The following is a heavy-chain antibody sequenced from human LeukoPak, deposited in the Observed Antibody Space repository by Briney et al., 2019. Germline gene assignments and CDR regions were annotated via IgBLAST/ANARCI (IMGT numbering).Heavy chain of an antibody. CDR2: IRYEGSNK. J-gene: IGHJ4*02. CDR3: AKALYGASSHFDH. V-gene: IGHV3-30*02. D-gene: IGHD4-17*01. CDR1: GFTFSSYG. Sequence: GGSLRLSWAASGFTFSSYGMHWVRQAPGKGLEWVAFIRYEGSNKYDADSGKGRFTISRDNSISTLYLQLNRLRADDTAVYYCAKALYGASSHFDHWGQGTLVTVSS.